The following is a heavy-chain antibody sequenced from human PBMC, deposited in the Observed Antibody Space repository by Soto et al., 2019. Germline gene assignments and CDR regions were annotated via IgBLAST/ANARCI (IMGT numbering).Heavy chain of an antibody. CDR3: ARGWSMCDY. CDR1: GFTVSSNY. D-gene: IGHD3-10*02. Sequence: EVQLVESGGGLVQPGGSLRLSCAASGFTVSSNYMSWVRQAPGKGLEWVSVIYSGGSTYYADSVKGRFTISRHNSKNTLYLPMSGLGPVDTVVYYGARGWSMCDYWGQGALVTVSS. J-gene: IGHJ4*02. V-gene: IGHV3-53*04. CDR2: IYSGGST.